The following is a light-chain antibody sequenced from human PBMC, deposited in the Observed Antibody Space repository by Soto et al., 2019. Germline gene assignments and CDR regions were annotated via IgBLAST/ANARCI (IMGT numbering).Light chain of an antibody. V-gene: IGKV1-5*01. CDR1: RTISSF. CDR3: KQYNSYSLIT. Sequence: DIPTGQCPSSMFGSXGDRVTISCRAGRTISSFLAWYQQKPGQAPKVRXXADSSLESGVQSRLSGSGSGKEFTLTISSLQPDEFATYYCKQYNSYSLITFGQGTRLEIK. J-gene: IGKJ5*01. CDR2: ADS.